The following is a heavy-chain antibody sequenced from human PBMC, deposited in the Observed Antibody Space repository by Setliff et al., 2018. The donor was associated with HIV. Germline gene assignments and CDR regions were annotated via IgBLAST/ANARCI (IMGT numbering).Heavy chain of an antibody. J-gene: IGHJ4*02. Sequence: SVKVSCKASGYTFTGYYMHWVRQAPGQGLEWMGWINPNSGVTNYAQNFQGRVTMPRDTSISTAYMELSRLRSDDTAVYYCARDLSLDIAAAGADYWGQGTLVTVSS. V-gene: IGHV1-2*02. D-gene: IGHD6-13*01. CDR1: GYTFTGYY. CDR3: ARDLSLDIAAAGADY. CDR2: INPNSGVT.